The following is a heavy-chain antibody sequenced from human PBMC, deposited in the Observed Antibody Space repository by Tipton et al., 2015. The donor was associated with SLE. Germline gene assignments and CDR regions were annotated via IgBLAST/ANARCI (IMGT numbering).Heavy chain of an antibody. CDR2: ISSSSSCI. D-gene: IGHD1-26*01. CDR3: ARSPSGTDADY. J-gene: IGHJ4*02. Sequence: SLRLSCAASGITFSSYSMNWVRQAPGKGLEWVSSISSSSSCIYYADSVKGRFTISRDNARNSLYLQMNSLRAEDTAVYYCARSPSGTDADYWGQGTLVTVSS. V-gene: IGHV3-21*01. CDR1: GITFSSYS.